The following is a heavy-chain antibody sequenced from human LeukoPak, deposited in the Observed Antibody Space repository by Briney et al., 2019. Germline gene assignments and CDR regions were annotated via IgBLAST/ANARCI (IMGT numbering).Heavy chain of an antibody. D-gene: IGHD1-26*01. CDR1: GVSLSSDY. Sequence: SETLSLTCTVSGVSLSSDYWSWIRQPPGKGLEWIGSIYYSGGTNYNPSLKSRVTISVDTSKNQFSLKLSSVTAADTAVYYCARQKDSGTYPFDYWGQGTLVTVSS. V-gene: IGHV4-59*08. CDR2: IYYSGGT. J-gene: IGHJ4*02. CDR3: ARQKDSGTYPFDY.